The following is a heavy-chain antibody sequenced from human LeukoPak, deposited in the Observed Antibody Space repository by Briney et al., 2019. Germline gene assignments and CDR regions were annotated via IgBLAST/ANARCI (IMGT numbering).Heavy chain of an antibody. CDR1: GGSISSYY. CDR2: IYYSGST. J-gene: IGHJ5*02. CDR3: ASRSSSSKENWFDP. Sequence: SETLSLTCTVSGGSISSYYWSWIRQPPGKGLEWIGYIYYSGSTNYNPSPKSRVTISVDTSKNQFSLKLSSVTAADTAVYYCASRSSSSKENWFDPWGQGTLVTVSS. D-gene: IGHD6-6*01. V-gene: IGHV4-59*12.